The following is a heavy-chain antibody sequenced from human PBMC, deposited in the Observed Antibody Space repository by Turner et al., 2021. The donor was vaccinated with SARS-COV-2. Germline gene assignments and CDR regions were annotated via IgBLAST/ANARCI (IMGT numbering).Heavy chain of an antibody. D-gene: IGHD5-12*01. CDR2: INPSSGAT. J-gene: IGHJ4*02. V-gene: IGHV1-2*02. CDR1: GYSLIGYY. CDR3: ARDHDGYNFDH. Sequence: QVQLVQSGAEVKKPGASVKVSCKASGYSLIGYYIHWVRQAPEQGLEWMGWINPSSGATFFARKFQGRVAMTRDTSISTAYMELSNLIYDDTAVYFCARDHDGYNFDHWGQGTLVTVSS.